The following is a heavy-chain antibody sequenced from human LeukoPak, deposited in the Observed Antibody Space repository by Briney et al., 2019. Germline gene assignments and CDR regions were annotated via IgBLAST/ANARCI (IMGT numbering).Heavy chain of an antibody. CDR3: AATGRSCTGGSCYSDDFDV. V-gene: IGHV5-51*01. CDR1: GYSFTNYW. CDR2: IYPLDSEI. J-gene: IGHJ3*01. D-gene: IGHD2-15*01. Sequence: GESLKISCKASGYSFTNYWIERVRQMPGKGLEGMGIIYPLDSEIRYSPSFQGQVTISVDKSITTAFLHWDSLKTSDTAMYYCAATGRSCTGGSCYSDDFDVWGQGTMVTVSS.